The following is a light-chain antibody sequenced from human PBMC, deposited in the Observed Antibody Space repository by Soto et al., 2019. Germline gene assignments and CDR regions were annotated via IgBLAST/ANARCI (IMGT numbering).Light chain of an antibody. V-gene: IGLV1-44*01. Sequence: QTVVTQPPSASGTPGQRVTISCSGSSFNIGSNTVNWYQQLPGTAPKLLIYSNNQRPSGVPDRFSGSKSGTSASLAISGLQSEDEADYYCAAWDDSLIHVLFGGGTKVTVL. CDR2: SNN. J-gene: IGLJ2*01. CDR1: SFNIGSNT. CDR3: AAWDDSLIHVL.